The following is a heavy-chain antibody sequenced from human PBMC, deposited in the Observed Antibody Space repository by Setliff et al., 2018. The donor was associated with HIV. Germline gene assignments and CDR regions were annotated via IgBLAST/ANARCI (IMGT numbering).Heavy chain of an antibody. CDR2: INTQTGSP. Sequence: ASVKVSCKTSGYTFTAYGINWVRQAPGQGLQWMGWINTQTGSPTYAQAFTGRFVFSVDSTVTTAYLQISGLKADDTAVYYCARALYGEYGGDLNWLDPWGQGTLVTVSS. D-gene: IGHD4-17*01. V-gene: IGHV7-4-1*02. J-gene: IGHJ5*02. CDR1: GYTFTAYG. CDR3: ARALYGEYGGDLNWLDP.